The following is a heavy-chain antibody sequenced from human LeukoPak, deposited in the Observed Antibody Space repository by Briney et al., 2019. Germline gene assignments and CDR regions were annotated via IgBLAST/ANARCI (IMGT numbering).Heavy chain of an antibody. D-gene: IGHD4-17*01. CDR2: IYSGGST. Sequence: GGSLRLSCAASGFTVSSNYMSWVSQAPGKGLEWVSVIYSGGSTYYADSVKGRFTISRDNSKNTLYLQMNSLRAEDTAVYYCAKDPNGDYIGAFDIWGQGTMVTVSS. CDR1: GFTVSSNY. CDR3: AKDPNGDYIGAFDI. V-gene: IGHV3-53*01. J-gene: IGHJ3*02.